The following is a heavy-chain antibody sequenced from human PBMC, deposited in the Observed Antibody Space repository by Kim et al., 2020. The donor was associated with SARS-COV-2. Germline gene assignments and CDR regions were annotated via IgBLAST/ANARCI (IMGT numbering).Heavy chain of an antibody. V-gene: IGHV3-23*01. Sequence: YYADSVKGRFTISRDNSKNTLYLQMNSLRAEDTAVYYCAKRSLSTGTLDYWGQGTLVTVSS. CDR3: AKRSLSTGTLDY. D-gene: IGHD1-1*01. J-gene: IGHJ4*02.